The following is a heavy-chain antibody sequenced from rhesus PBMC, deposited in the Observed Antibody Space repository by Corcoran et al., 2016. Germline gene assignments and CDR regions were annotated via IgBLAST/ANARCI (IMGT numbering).Heavy chain of an antibody. D-gene: IGHD5-24*01. CDR2: IGSSSGST. CDR3: AREGTGTAGTFDY. V-gene: IGHV4-127*01. Sequence: QVQLQESGPGLVKPSETLSLTCAVSGYSISSGYGWSWIRQPPGKGLEWIGYIGSSSGSTNYNPSLKSRVTISKDTSKNQFSLKLGSVTAADTAVYYCAREGTGTAGTFDYWGQGVLVTVSS. CDR1: GYSISSGYG. J-gene: IGHJ4*01.